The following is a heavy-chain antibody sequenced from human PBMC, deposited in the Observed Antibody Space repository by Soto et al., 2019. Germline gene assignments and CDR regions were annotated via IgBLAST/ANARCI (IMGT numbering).Heavy chain of an antibody. V-gene: IGHV1-8*01. D-gene: IGHD6-6*01. CDR3: ARGSGSGSSSSSSTLMQSFLESTDENDY. CDR2: MNPNSGNT. Sequence: ASVQVSCKASGYTFTSYDINWVRQATGQGLEWMGRMNPNSGNTGYAQKFQGRVTMTRNTSISTAYMELSSLRSEDTAVYYCARGSGSGSSSSSSTLMQSFLESTDENDYWGQGTLVTVS. J-gene: IGHJ4*02. CDR1: GYTFTSYD.